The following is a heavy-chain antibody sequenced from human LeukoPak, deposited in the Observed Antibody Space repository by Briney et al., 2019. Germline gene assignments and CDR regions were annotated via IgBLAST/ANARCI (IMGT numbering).Heavy chain of an antibody. CDR1: GFTFSGYW. CDR3: ARAGRVNYYDSSGYYFVS. V-gene: IGHV3-74*03. Sequence: QSGGSLRLSCAASGFTFSGYWMHWVRQAPGKGLVWVSRIDSDGSSTTYADSVKGRFTVSRDNAKNTLYLQMNSLRAEDTAVYYCARAGRVNYYDSSGYYFVSWGQGTLVTVSS. CDR2: IDSDGSST. D-gene: IGHD3-22*01. J-gene: IGHJ4*02.